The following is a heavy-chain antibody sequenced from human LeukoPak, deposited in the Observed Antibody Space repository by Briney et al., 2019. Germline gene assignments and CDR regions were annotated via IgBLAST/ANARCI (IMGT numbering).Heavy chain of an antibody. CDR3: ASLGIVPAAPRNWFDP. CDR2: INHSGST. V-gene: IGHV4-34*01. CDR1: GGSFSGYY. Sequence: SETLSLTCAVYGGSFSGYYWSWIRQPPGKGLEWIGEINHSGSTNYNPSLKSRVTISVDTSKNQFSLKLSSVTAADTAVYYCASLGIVPAAPRNWFDPWGQGTLVTVSS. D-gene: IGHD2-2*01. J-gene: IGHJ5*02.